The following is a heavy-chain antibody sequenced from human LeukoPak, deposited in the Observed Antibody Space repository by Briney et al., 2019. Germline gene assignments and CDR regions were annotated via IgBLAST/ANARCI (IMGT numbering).Heavy chain of an antibody. J-gene: IGHJ5*02. CDR1: GYTFTSYG. D-gene: IGHD2-2*01. CDR3: ARSPYCSSISCYDWFDP. V-gene: IGHV1-18*01. CDR2: ISAYNGNT. Sequence: ASVKVSCKASGYTFTSYGISWVRQAPGQGLEWMGWISAYNGNTNYAQKLQGRVTMTTDTSTSTAYMELRSLRSDDTAVYYCARSPYCSSISCYDWFDPWGQGTLVTVSS.